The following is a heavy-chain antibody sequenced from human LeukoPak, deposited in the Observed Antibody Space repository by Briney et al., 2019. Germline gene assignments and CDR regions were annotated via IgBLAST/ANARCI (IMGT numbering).Heavy chain of an antibody. CDR2: INPNSGGT. Sequence: GASVKVSCKASGYTFTGYYMHWVRQAPGQGLEWVGWINPNSGGTNFAQKFQGRVTMTADTSITTAYMELSRLRSDDTAMYYCARVVSILTGYVNWGQGTLVTVSS. D-gene: IGHD3-9*01. J-gene: IGHJ4*02. CDR1: GYTFTGYY. V-gene: IGHV1-2*02. CDR3: ARVVSILTGYVN.